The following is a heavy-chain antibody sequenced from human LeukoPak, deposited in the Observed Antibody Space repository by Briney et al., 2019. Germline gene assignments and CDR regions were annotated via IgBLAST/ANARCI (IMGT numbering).Heavy chain of an antibody. CDR2: IIPMFGIA. D-gene: IGHD6-19*01. CDR3: ARDRPYTGGWRGFDY. CDR1: GGTFSRYA. Sequence: ASVKVSCKGSGGTFSRYAFSWVRQAPGQGLEWMGGIIPMFGIANYAQKFQGRVTITADESTSTAYMELSSLRSEDTAVYYCARDRPYTGGWRGFDYWGQGTLVTVSS. V-gene: IGHV1-69*13. J-gene: IGHJ4*02.